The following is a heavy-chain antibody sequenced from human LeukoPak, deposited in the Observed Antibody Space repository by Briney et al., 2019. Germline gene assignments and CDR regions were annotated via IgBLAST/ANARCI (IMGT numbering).Heavy chain of an antibody. CDR2: IHHSGDT. J-gene: IGHJ4*02. CDR3: ARLGGYYDPPDY. V-gene: IGHV4-39*01. Sequence: PSETLSLTCTVSGGSIRSSTYYWAWIRQLPGKGLEWTGTIHHSGDTYYNPSLKSRVTISVDTSKNQFSLNLSSVTAADTAVYYCARLGGYYDPPDYWGQGTLVTVSS. CDR1: GGSIRSSTYY. D-gene: IGHD3-22*01.